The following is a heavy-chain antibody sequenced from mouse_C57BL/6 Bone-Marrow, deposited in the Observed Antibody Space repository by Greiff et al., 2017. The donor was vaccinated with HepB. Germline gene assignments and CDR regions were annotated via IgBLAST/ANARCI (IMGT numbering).Heavy chain of an antibody. D-gene: IGHD1-1*01. CDR1: GYSITSGYY. CDR2: ISYDGSN. CDR3: ARGITTVVEWYFDV. V-gene: IGHV3-6*01. Sequence: EVKVEESGPGLVKPSQSLSLTCSVTGYSITSGYYWNWIRQFPGNKLEWMGYISYDGSNNYNPSLQNRISITRDTSKNQFFLKLNSVTTEDTATYYCARGITTVVEWYFDVWGTGTTVTVSS. J-gene: IGHJ1*03.